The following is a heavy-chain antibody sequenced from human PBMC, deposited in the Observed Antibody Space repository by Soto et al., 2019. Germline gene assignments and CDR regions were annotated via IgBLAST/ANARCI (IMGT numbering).Heavy chain of an antibody. J-gene: IGHJ4*02. V-gene: IGHV1-18*01. CDR3: ARDGRRWLQSDFDY. D-gene: IGHD5-12*01. CDR1: GYTFTSYG. CDR2: ISAYNGNT. Sequence: VASVKVSCKASGYTFTSYGISWVRQAPGQGLEWMGWISAYNGNTNYAQKLQGRVTMTTGTSTSTAYMELRSLRSDDTAVYYCARDGRRWLQSDFDYWGQGTLVTVSS.